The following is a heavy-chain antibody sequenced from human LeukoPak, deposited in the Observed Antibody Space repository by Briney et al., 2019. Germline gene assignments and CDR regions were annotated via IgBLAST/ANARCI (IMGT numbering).Heavy chain of an antibody. CDR3: ARDNYYDSSGYSN. CDR2: INWNGGST. Sequence: PGGSLRLSCAASGFTFDDYGMSWVRQATGKGLEWVSCINWNGGSTDYADSVKGRFTISRDNAKNSLYLQMNSLRAEDTALYYCARDNYYDSSGYSNWGQGTLVTVSS. CDR1: GFTFDDYG. J-gene: IGHJ4*02. D-gene: IGHD3-22*01. V-gene: IGHV3-20*04.